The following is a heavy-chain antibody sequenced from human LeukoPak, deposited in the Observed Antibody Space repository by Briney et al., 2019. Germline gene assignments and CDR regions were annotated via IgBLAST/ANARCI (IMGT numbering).Heavy chain of an antibody. CDR2: IRSKAYGGTT. CDR1: GFTFGDYA. CDR3: TRETSCSGGGCYGDY. J-gene: IGHJ4*02. V-gene: IGHV3-49*04. D-gene: IGHD2-15*01. Sequence: GRSLRLSCTASGFTFGDYAMSWVRQAPGKGLEWVGLIRSKAYGGTTEYAASVKGRFTISRDDSKSIAYLQMNSLKTEDTAVYYCTRETSCSGGGCYGDYWGQGTLVTVSS.